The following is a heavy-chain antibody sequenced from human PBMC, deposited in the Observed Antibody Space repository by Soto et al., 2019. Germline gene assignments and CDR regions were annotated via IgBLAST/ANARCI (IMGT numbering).Heavy chain of an antibody. Sequence: QVPLVQSGAEVKKPGASVKVSCKASGYTFTSYAMHWVRQAPGQRLEWMGWINAGNGNTKYSQKFQGRVTITRDTSASTAYMELSSLRSEDTAVYYCARGPSSGYFAHDYWGQGTLVTVSS. CDR3: ARGPSSGYFAHDY. CDR1: GYTFTSYA. V-gene: IGHV1-3*01. D-gene: IGHD3-22*01. CDR2: INAGNGNT. J-gene: IGHJ4*02.